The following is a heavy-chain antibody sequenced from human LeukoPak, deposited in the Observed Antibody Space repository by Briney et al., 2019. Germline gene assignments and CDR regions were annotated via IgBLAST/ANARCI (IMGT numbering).Heavy chain of an antibody. CDR1: GGSISSGSYY. V-gene: IGHV4-61*02. J-gene: IGHJ4*02. CDR3: ASSGSSPLDY. CDR2: IYTSGST. Sequence: SETLSLTCTVSGGSISSGSYYWSWIRQPAGKGLEWIGRIYTSGSTNYNPSLKSGVTISVDTSKNQFSLKLRSVTAADTAVYYCASSGSSPLDYWGQGTLVTVSS. D-gene: IGHD1-26*01.